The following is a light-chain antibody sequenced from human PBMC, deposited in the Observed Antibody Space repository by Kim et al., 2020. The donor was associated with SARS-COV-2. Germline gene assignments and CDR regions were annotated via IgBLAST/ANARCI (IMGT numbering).Light chain of an antibody. CDR3: NSRDSNDNVV. CDR1: IIRSDY. V-gene: IGLV3-19*01. Sequence: VALGQTVRTTCQGDIIRSDYATWYQQKPGQAPILFIYGKNNRPSGIPDRFSGSSSGNTASLTITGTQAGDEADYYCNSRDSNDNVVFGGGTKLTVL. J-gene: IGLJ2*01. CDR2: GKN.